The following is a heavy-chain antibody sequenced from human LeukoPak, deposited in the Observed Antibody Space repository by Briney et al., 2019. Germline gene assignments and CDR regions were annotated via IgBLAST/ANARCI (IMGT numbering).Heavy chain of an antibody. CDR1: RGSISSSSYY. J-gene: IGHJ4*02. D-gene: IGHD2-2*01. CDR2: IYYSGST. V-gene: IGHV4-39*01. CDR3: ARLQVPAAMDYYFDY. Sequence: PSETLSLTCTVSRGSISSSSYYWGWIRQPPGKGLEWIGSIYYSGSTYYNPSLKSRVTISVDTSKNQFSLKLSSVTAADTAVYYCARLQVPAAMDYYFDYWGQGTLATVSS.